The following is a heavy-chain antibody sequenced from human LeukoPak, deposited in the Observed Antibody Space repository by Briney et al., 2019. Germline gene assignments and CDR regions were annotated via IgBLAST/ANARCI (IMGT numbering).Heavy chain of an antibody. J-gene: IGHJ4*02. D-gene: IGHD5-18*01. Sequence: GGSLRLSCAASGFTFSSYSMNWVRQAPGKGLEWVSSISSSSSYIYYADSVKGRFTISRDNAKNSLYLQMNSLRAEDTAVYYCARDPYRRATAFGYWGQGTLVTVSS. CDR2: ISSSSSYI. CDR3: ARDPYRRATAFGY. CDR1: GFTFSSYS. V-gene: IGHV3-21*01.